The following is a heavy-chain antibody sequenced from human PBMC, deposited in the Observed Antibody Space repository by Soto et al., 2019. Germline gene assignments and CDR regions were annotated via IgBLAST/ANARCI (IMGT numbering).Heavy chain of an antibody. CDR2: IYYSGST. CDR3: ARDVQGDF. V-gene: IGHV4-59*12. Sequence: QVQLQESGPGLVKPSETLSLTCTVSGVSIRTYYWSWIRQPPGKGLEWIGYIYYSGSTNHNPSLQSRVTISVDTSKNQFSLKLSSVTAADTAVYYCARDVQGDFWGHGTLVTVSS. J-gene: IGHJ4*01. CDR1: GVSIRTYY.